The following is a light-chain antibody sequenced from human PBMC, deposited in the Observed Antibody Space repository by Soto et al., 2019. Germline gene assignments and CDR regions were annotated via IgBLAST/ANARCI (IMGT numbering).Light chain of an antibody. Sequence: EKVMTQCPDTLSVSPGERATLSCGASQSVSNNLAWYQQKPGQAPRLLIYGASTRATGIPARFSGSGSGTEFTLTVCCLESVDLGVYSSQEDHCWAAWNLGGGTRVEIK. CDR2: GAS. V-gene: IGKV3-15*01. CDR3: QEDHCWAAWN. CDR1: QSVSNN. J-gene: IGKJ4*01.